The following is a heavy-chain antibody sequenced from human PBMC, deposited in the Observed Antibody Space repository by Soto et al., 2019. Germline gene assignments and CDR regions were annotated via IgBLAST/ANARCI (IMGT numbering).Heavy chain of an antibody. Sequence: PGGALRLSCADSGFIFSSFSMNWVRQAPGKGLEWVSCIGSSSSYKYYADSVKGRFTISRDNAKNSLYLEMNGLRAEDTAVYYCARKGYGDYGGMDVWGQGTTVTVSS. CDR1: GFIFSSFS. D-gene: IGHD4-17*01. J-gene: IGHJ6*02. CDR2: IGSSSSYK. V-gene: IGHV3-21*01. CDR3: ARKGYGDYGGMDV.